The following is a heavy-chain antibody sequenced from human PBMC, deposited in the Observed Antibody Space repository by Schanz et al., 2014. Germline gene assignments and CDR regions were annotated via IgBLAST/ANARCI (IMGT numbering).Heavy chain of an antibody. D-gene: IGHD3-9*01. CDR1: GFNVGNNY. CDR3: ARVRYDILTDYYTEYYFDS. Sequence: EVQLEVSGGGLVQPGGSLSLSCEASGFNVGNNYMSWVRQPPGKGLEWVSSISRSSGRIYYSDSVKGRFTISRDNAKNLVYLQMNSLRAEDTAVYYCARVRYDILTDYYTEYYFDSWGQGTLVAVSS. V-gene: IGHV3-21*02. J-gene: IGHJ4*02. CDR2: ISRSSGRI.